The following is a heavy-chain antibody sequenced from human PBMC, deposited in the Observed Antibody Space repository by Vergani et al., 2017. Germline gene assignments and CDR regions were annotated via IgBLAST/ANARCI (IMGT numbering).Heavy chain of an antibody. Sequence: QVQLQESGPGLVKPSQTLSLTCTVSGGSISSGGYYWSWIRQHPGKGLEWIGYIYYSGSTYYNPSLKSLVTISVDTSKNQFSLKLSSVTAADTAVYYCARALTYYYDSSGYWLSFDIWGQGTMVTVSS. CDR1: GGSISSGGYY. CDR2: IYYSGST. D-gene: IGHD3-22*01. CDR3: ARALTYYYDSSGYWLSFDI. J-gene: IGHJ3*02. V-gene: IGHV4-31*01.